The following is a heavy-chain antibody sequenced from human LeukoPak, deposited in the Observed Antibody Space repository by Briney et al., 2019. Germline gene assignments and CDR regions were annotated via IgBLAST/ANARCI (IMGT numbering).Heavy chain of an antibody. CDR3: TKGAVGY. CDR1: GFTFSSYS. CDR2: IKEDGGEK. J-gene: IGHJ4*02. V-gene: IGHV3-7*01. Sequence: GGSLRLSCAASGFTFSSYSMNWVRQAPGKGLEWVANIKEDGGEKYYVDSVKGRFTISRDNAKNSLYLQMNSLRVEDTAVYYCTKGAVGYWGQGTLVTVSS.